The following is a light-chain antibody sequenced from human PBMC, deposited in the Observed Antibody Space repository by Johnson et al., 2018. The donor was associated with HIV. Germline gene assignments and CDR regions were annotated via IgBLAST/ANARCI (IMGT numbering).Light chain of an antibody. Sequence: QSMLTQPPSVSAAPGQKVTISCSGSTSNIGNNYVSWYQHLPGTAPKLLICENNKRPSGIPDRFSVSKSGTSATLGITGLQTGDEADYYCGTWDNSLSTGGVFGTGTKVTVL. CDR3: GTWDNSLSTGGV. CDR2: ENN. V-gene: IGLV1-51*02. CDR1: TSNIGNNY. J-gene: IGLJ1*01.